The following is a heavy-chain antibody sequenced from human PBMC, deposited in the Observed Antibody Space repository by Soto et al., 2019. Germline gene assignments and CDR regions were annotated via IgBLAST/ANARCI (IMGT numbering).Heavy chain of an antibody. V-gene: IGHV4-59*13. CDR2: IFYRGET. CDR1: GGTIGYYS. D-gene: IGHD4-4*01. Sequence: SSETLSRTCMVSGGTIGYYSWNWIRKPPGKGLEWLGYIFYRGETKYNPSHSLWSRVSISTSNNKVSLTLTSVTAADTAVYFCGRGSYSNFEGPIVWGSGPVITVSS. CDR3: GRGSYSNFEGPIV. J-gene: IGHJ4*02.